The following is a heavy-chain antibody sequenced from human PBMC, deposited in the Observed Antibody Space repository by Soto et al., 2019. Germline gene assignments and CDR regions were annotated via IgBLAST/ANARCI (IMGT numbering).Heavy chain of an antibody. CDR1: GGTFSSYT. J-gene: IGHJ4*02. CDR3: ASYSSGPRFGFDY. Sequence: ASVKVSCKASGGTFSSYTISWVRQAPGQGLEWMGRIIPILGIANYAQKFQGRVTITADKSTSTAYMEPSSLRSEDTAVYYCASYSSGPRFGFDYWGQGTLVTVSS. CDR2: IIPILGIA. V-gene: IGHV1-69*02. D-gene: IGHD6-19*01.